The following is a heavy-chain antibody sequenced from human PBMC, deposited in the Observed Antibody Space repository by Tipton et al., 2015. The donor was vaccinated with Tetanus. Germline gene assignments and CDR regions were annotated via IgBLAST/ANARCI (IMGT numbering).Heavy chain of an antibody. V-gene: IGHV3-7*01. CDR1: GFTFSSYW. Sequence: SLRLSCAASGFTFSSYWMSWVRQAPGKGLKWVANIKQDGSEKYYVDSVKGRFTISRDNAKNSLYLQMNSLRAEDTAVYYCAREVRQWLVRYYYYGMDVWGQGTTVTVSS. D-gene: IGHD6-19*01. CDR3: AREVRQWLVRYYYYGMDV. CDR2: IKQDGSEK. J-gene: IGHJ6*02.